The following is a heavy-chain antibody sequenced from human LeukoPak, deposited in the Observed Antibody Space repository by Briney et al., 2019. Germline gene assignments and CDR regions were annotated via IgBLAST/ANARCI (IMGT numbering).Heavy chain of an antibody. CDR1: GFTFSSYS. V-gene: IGHV3-48*01. Sequence: GGSLRLSCAASGFTFSSYSMNWVRQAPGKGLEGVSYISGSSSTIYYADSVKGRFTISRDNAKNSLYLQMNSLRAEDTAVYYCARGERYSSSFDYWGQGTLVTVSS. CDR3: ARGERYSSSFDY. J-gene: IGHJ4*02. CDR2: ISGSSSTI. D-gene: IGHD6-13*01.